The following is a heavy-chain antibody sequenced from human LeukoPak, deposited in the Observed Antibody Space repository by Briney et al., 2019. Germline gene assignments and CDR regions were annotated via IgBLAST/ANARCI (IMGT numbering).Heavy chain of an antibody. D-gene: IGHD3-10*01. CDR1: GYTFTHYY. CDR2: INPNGGAT. Sequence: GASVKVSCKASGYTFTHYYIHWVRQAPGQGLECMGIINPNGGATSYTQKFQGRVTMTRDTSTSTVYMELSSLRSEDTAVYYCARVMVAWFGDEAFDYWGQGTLVTVSS. CDR3: ARVMVAWFGDEAFDY. V-gene: IGHV1-46*01. J-gene: IGHJ4*02.